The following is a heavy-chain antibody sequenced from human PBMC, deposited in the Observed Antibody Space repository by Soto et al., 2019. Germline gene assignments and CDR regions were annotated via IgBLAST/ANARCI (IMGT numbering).Heavy chain of an antibody. D-gene: IGHD2-21*01. CDR1: GFNFDDYY. CDR2: ISSLNHYN. Sequence: QEQLVESGGGLVEPGGSLRLSCAASGFNFDDYYMSWIRQAPGKGLEYIAYISSLNHYNNYADSVKGRFTISIDKAKNSLALQMSGLRSDDTAVYYCTRLVSRRYWDSWGRGTLVTVSS. J-gene: IGHJ4*02. V-gene: IGHV3-11*06. CDR3: TRLVSRRYWDS.